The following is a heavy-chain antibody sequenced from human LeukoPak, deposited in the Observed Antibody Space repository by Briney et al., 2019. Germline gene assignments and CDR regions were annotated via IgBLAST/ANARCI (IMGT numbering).Heavy chain of an antibody. CDR2: ISYDGSNK. V-gene: IGHV3-30-3*01. Sequence: PGGSLRLSCAASGFTFSSYAMHWVRQAPGKGLEWVAVISYDGSNKYYADSVKGRFTISRDNSKNTLYLQMYSLRAEDTAVYYCARTGAGWGQGTLVTVSS. D-gene: IGHD6-19*01. CDR1: GFTFSSYA. CDR3: ARTGAG. J-gene: IGHJ4*02.